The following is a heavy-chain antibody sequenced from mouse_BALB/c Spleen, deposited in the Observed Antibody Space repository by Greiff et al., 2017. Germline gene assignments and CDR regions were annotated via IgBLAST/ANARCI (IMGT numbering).Heavy chain of an antibody. CDR3: AREASTVVAEYFDV. Sequence: QVQLKQSGPGLVAPSQSLSITCTVSGFSLTSYGVHWVRQPPGKGLEWLGVIWAGGSTNYNSALMSRLSISKDNSKSQVFLKMNSLQTDDTAMYYCAREASTVVAEYFDVWGAGTTVTVSS. V-gene: IGHV2-9*02. CDR2: IWAGGST. J-gene: IGHJ1*01. CDR1: GFSLTSYG. D-gene: IGHD1-1*01.